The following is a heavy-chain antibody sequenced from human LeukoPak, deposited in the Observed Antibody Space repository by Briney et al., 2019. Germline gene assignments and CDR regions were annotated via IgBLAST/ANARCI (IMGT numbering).Heavy chain of an antibody. CDR2: IKSKIDGGTI. J-gene: IGHJ4*02. CDR1: GFTFSDAW. V-gene: IGHV3-15*01. CDR3: TTRRQDGC. D-gene: IGHD6-25*01. Sequence: KTGGSLRPSCVGSGFTFSDAWISWVRQAPGKGLEWVGRIKSKIDGGTIDYAAPVKGRFTISRDDSRNTLYLQMNSLKTEDTAVYYCTTRRQDGCWGQGTLVTVS.